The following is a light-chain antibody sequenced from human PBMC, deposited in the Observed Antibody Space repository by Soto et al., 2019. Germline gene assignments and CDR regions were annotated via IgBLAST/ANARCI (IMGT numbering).Light chain of an antibody. J-gene: IGKJ5*01. V-gene: IGKV3-11*01. CDR2: DAS. CDR1: QSVGSF. CDR3: QQRSNWPPFT. Sequence: IVLTQSPVTLSLSPCARAXPSGMASQSVGSFFAWYQQKPGQAPRLLIYDASNRATGIPPRFSGSGSGTDFTLTISSLEPEDFAVYYCQQRSNWPPFTFGQGTRLEIK.